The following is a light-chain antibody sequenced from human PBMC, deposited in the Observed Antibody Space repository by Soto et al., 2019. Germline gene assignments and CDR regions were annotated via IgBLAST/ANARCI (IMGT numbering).Light chain of an antibody. CDR1: QSLLHSNGDNY. Sequence: DILMTQSTLTLPVTPGEPASISCRSSQSLLHSNGDNYLIWYQQRPGKAPKLLIYDASSLESGVPSRFSGSESGTEFTLTISSWQHDVFATYSCQQYNSYWTFGKGTK. CDR3: QQYNSYWT. V-gene: IGKV1-5*01. J-gene: IGKJ1*01. CDR2: DAS.